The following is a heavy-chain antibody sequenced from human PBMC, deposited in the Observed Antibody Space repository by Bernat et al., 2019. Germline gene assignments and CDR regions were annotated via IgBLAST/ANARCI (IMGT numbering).Heavy chain of an antibody. CDR3: ARQDFWSGYFVHGPLKDYYYYMDV. D-gene: IGHD3-3*01. Sequence: QLQLQGSGPGLVKPSETLSLTCTVSGGSISSSSYYWGWIRQPPGKGLEWIGSIYYSGSTYYNPSLKSRVTISVDTSKNQFSLKLSSVTAADTAVYYCARQDFWSGYFVHGPLKDYYYYMDVWGKGTTVTASS. CDR2: IYYSGST. J-gene: IGHJ6*03. V-gene: IGHV4-39*01. CDR1: GGSISSSSYY.